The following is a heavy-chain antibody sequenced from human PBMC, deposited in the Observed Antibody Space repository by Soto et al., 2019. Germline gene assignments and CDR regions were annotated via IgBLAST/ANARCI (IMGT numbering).Heavy chain of an antibody. CDR1: GYTCTGYY. V-gene: IGHV1-2*04. D-gene: IGHD3-9*01. J-gene: IGHJ6*02. CDR3: ARGGLRYFHYGMDV. CDR2: INPNSGGT. Sequence: ASVKVSCKASGYTCTGYYMHWVLQAPGQGLEWMGWINPNSGGTNYAQKFQGWVTMTRDTSISTAYMELSRLRSDDTAVYYCARGGLRYFHYGMDVWGQGTTVTVSS.